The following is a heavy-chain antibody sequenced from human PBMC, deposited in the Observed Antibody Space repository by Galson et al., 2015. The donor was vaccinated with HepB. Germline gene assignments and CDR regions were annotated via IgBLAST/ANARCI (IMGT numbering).Heavy chain of an antibody. CDR3: AKDKLGRIQLWSTFDY. D-gene: IGHD5-18*01. CDR2: ISYDGSNK. J-gene: IGHJ4*02. CDR1: GFTFSSYG. Sequence: SLRLSCAASGFTFSSYGMHWVRQAPGKGLEWVAVISYDGSNKYYADSVKGRFTISRDNSKNTLYLQMNSLRAEDTAVYYCAKDKLGRIQLWSTFDYWGQGTLVTVSS. V-gene: IGHV3-30*18.